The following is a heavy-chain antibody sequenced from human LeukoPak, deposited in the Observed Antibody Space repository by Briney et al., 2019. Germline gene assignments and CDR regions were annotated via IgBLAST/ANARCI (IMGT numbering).Heavy chain of an antibody. CDR2: IKGDGIET. J-gene: IGHJ4*02. D-gene: IGHD5-24*01. Sequence: GGSLRLSCAASGFTFSGSWMHWVRQAPGKGLVWVSRIKGDGIETNYADSVKGRFTVSRDNAKNTLFLQMNSLRAEDTAVYYCARAGMATISLFDYWGQGTLVTVSS. V-gene: IGHV3-74*01. CDR3: ARAGMATISLFDY. CDR1: GFTFSGSW.